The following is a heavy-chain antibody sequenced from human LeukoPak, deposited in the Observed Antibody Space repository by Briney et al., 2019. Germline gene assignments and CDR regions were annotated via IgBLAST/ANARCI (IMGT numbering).Heavy chain of an antibody. V-gene: IGHV4-59*01. CDR1: GGSISSYY. CDR2: IYYSGST. J-gene: IGHJ4*02. CDR3: ARASPSLYYYFDY. Sequence: SETLSLTCTVSGGSISSYYWSWIRQPPGKGLEWIGYIYYSGSTNYNPSLKSRDTISVDTSKNQFSLKLSSVTAADTAVYYCARASPSLYYYFDYWGQGTLVTVSS. D-gene: IGHD6-13*01.